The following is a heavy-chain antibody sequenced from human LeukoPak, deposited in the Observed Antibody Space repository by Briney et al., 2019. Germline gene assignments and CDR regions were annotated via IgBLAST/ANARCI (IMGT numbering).Heavy chain of an antibody. J-gene: IGHJ4*02. CDR2: ISGSGGST. V-gene: IGHV3-23*01. Sequence: GGSLRLSCVVSGITVSNYDMSWVRQAPGKGLEWVSGISGSGGSTDYADSVRGRFTISRDNSKNTLYLQMNSLRAEDTAVYYCAKDKIVGAIFRFDYWGQGTLVTVSS. CDR3: AKDKIVGAIFRFDY. CDR1: GITVSNYD. D-gene: IGHD1-26*01.